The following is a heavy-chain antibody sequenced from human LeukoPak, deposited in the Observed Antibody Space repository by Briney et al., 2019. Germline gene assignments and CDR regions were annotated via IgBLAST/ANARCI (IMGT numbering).Heavy chain of an antibody. J-gene: IGHJ6*02. CDR1: GGFFSGYY. CDR2: INHSGST. D-gene: IGHD3-3*01. Sequence: SETLSLTCAVYGGFFSGYYWSWIRQPPGKGLEWIGEINHSGSTNYNPSLKSRVTISVDTSKNQFSLKLSSVTAADTAVYYCARATFSPVLRFLEWLDVWGQGTTVTVSS. CDR3: ARATFSPVLRFLEWLDV. V-gene: IGHV4-34*01.